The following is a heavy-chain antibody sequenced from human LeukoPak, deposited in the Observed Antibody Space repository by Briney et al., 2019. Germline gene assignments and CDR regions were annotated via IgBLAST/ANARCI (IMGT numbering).Heavy chain of an antibody. CDR2: ISSSGSTI. J-gene: IGHJ5*01. CDR1: GFTFSSYE. Sequence: QSGGSLRLSCAASGFTFSSYEMNWVRQAPGKGLEWVSYISSSGSTIYYADSVKGRFTISRDNAKNSLYLQMNRLRAEDTAIYYCARGIEDSKAQPVSQWFDSWGQGTLVTVSS. V-gene: IGHV3-48*03. D-gene: IGHD3/OR15-3a*01. CDR3: ARGIEDSKAQPVSQWFDS.